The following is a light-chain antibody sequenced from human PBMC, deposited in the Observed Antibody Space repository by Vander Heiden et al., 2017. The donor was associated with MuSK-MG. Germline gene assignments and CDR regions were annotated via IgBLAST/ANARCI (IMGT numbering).Light chain of an antibody. CDR2: DVF. CDR1: SSDVGYYKY. J-gene: IGLJ2*01. Sequence: QSALTQPRSVSGSPGQSVTISCTGSSSDVGYYKYVSWYQQNPGKAPKLMILDVFKRPSGVPDRFSGSRSGNTASLTTSGLQAEDEGDYYCSSNVGGHTFGVVFGGGTKLIVL. CDR3: SSNVGGHTFGVV. V-gene: IGLV2-11*01.